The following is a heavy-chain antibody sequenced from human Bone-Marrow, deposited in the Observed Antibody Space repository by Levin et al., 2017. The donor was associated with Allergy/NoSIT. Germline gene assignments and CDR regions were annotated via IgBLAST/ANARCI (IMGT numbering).Heavy chain of an antibody. D-gene: IGHD3-10*01. J-gene: IGHJ4*02. Sequence: SQTLSLTCAVYGGSFRGIYWSWIRQAPGKGLEWIGDIDHSANTNYNPSLESRVTFSIDSSKKHFSLQLSSVTAADTAVYYCARGLSYYDSMNAIFDFWGQGTLVTVSS. CDR2: IDHSANT. CDR1: GGSFRGIY. V-gene: IGHV4-34*01. CDR3: ARGLSYYDSMNAIFDF.